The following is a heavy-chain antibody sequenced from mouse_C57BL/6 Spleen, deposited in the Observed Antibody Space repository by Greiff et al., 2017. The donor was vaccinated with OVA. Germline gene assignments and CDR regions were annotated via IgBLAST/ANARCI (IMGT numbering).Heavy chain of an antibody. J-gene: IGHJ2*01. D-gene: IGHD1-1*02. CDR1: GYAFSSSW. V-gene: IGHV1-82*01. CDR2: IYPGDGDT. CDR3: ARKGWDYFDY. Sequence: VQLVESGPELVKPGASVKISCKASGYAFSSSWMNWVKQRPGKGLEWIGRIYPGDGDTNYNGKFKGKATLTADKSSSTAYMQLSSLTSEDSAVYFCARKGWDYFDYWGQGTTLTVSS.